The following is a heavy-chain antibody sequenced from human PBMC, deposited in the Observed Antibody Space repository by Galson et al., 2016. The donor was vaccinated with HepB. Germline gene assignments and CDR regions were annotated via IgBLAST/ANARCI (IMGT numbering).Heavy chain of an antibody. J-gene: IGHJ4*02. CDR2: ISSDGTRQ. V-gene: IGHV3-30-3*01. CDR1: GFSFSAHP. Sequence: SLRLSCAASGFSFSAHPMHWVRQAPGKGLEWVAVISSDGTRQDYADSVRGRFTASRDNSKNTVYLKMNILRAEDTAVYYCAREGYCDSNCWGSYDFWGQGTLVTVSS. CDR3: AREGYCDSNCWGSYDF. D-gene: IGHD4-11*01.